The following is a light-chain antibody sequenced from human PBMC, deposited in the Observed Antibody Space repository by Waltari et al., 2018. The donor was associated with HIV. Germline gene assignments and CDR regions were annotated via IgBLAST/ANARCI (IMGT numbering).Light chain of an antibody. CDR3: CSYAGTSTYVA. CDR1: SSDVGSYNL. J-gene: IGLJ2*01. V-gene: IGLV2-23*02. Sequence: QSALTQPASVSGSPGQSITISCTGTSSDVGSYNLFSWYQQHPGKAPKLTIYEVSKRPAAVSQRFHGSKSGNTASLTISGLQAEDEADYYCCSYAGTSTYVAFGGGTKLTVL. CDR2: EVS.